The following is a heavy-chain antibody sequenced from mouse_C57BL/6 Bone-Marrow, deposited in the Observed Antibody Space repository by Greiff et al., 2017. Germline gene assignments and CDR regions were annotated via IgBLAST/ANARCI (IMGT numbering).Heavy chain of an antibody. CDR3: AREDWRFYYAMDY. V-gene: IGHV1-55*01. D-gene: IGHD4-1*01. Sequence: LVESGPELVKPGASVKISCKASGYAFSSSWMNWVKQRPGQGLEWIGDIYPGSGSTNYNEKFKSKATLTVDTSSSTAYMQLSSLTSEDSAVYYCAREDWRFYYAMDYWGQGTSVTVSS. J-gene: IGHJ4*01. CDR2: IYPGSGST. CDR1: GYAFSSSW.